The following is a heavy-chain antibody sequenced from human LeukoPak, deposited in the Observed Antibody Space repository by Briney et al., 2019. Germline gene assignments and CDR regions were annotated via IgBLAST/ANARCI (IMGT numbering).Heavy chain of an antibody. Sequence: SETLSLTCTVSVGSISSYDWSWIRQPPGKGLEWVGYIYYTGTTNYNHSLKSRVTISIDKSTNQYSMKLSSVTAGDTAVYSCARHYAAYDSSGYYSPWGQGTLVTVYS. CDR1: VGSISSYD. CDR3: ARHYAAYDSSGYYSP. J-gene: IGHJ5*02. CDR2: IYYTGTT. D-gene: IGHD3-22*01. V-gene: IGHV4-59*08.